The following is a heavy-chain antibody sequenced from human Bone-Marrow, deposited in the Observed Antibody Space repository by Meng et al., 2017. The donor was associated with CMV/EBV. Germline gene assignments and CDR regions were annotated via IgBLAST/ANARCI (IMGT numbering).Heavy chain of an antibody. V-gene: IGHV4-4*02. CDR1: GGSISSSNW. CDR2: INHSGST. Sequence: GSLRLSCAVSGGSISSSNWWSWVRQPPGKGLEWIGEINHSGSTNYNPSLKSRVTISVDTSKNQFSLKLSSVTAADTAVYYCARDKGPYDSSGTFDYWGQGTLVTFAS. J-gene: IGHJ4*02. CDR3: ARDKGPYDSSGTFDY. D-gene: IGHD3-22*01.